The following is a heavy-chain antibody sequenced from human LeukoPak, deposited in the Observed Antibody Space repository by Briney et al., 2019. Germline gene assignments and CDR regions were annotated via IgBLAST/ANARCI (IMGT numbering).Heavy chain of an antibody. CDR3: ARLELAAAGSRWFDP. D-gene: IGHD6-13*01. Sequence: SETLSLTCAVYGGSFSGYYWSWIRQPPGKGLEWIGEINHSGSTNYNPSLKSRVAISVDTSKNQFSLKLSSVTAADTAVYYCARLELAAAGSRWFDPWGQGTLVTVSS. CDR2: INHSGST. J-gene: IGHJ5*02. V-gene: IGHV4-34*01. CDR1: GGSFSGYY.